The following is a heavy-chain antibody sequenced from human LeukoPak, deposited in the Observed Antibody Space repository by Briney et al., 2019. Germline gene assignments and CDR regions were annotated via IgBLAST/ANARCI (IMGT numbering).Heavy chain of an antibody. J-gene: IGHJ4*02. CDR3: AREWQGGIAAAGTRIEGDY. CDR1: GFSVSGYW. Sequence: AGGSLRLSCAGSGFSVSGYWMTWVRQAPGKGLEWVANIKQDGSEKSCVDYVKGRFTISRDNAENSLFLQMNSLRVEDTAVYYCAREWQGGIAAAGTRIEGDYWGQGTLVAVSS. D-gene: IGHD6-13*01. CDR2: IKQDGSEK. V-gene: IGHV3-7*01.